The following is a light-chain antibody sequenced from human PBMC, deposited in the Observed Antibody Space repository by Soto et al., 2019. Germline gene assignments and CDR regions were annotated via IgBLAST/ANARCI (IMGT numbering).Light chain of an antibody. CDR3: RSYRTLST. Sequence: QSALTQPASVSGSPGQSITISCTGTSSDVGGYKFVSWNQQHPGKAPKLMIYDVSNPPSGVSNRFSGSKSGNTASLPISGLRGDEEDYYYCRSYRTLSTFGGGTKLTVL. V-gene: IGLV2-14*03. CDR2: DVS. CDR1: SSDVGGYKF. J-gene: IGLJ2*01.